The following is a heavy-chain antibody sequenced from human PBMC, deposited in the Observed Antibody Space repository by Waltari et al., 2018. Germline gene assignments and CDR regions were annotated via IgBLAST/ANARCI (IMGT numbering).Heavy chain of an antibody. D-gene: IGHD5-12*01. V-gene: IGHV3-23*01. CDR2: ISNSGGST. CDR1: GFTFSNYA. Sequence: EVQLLESGGGLVQPVGSLRLSCDTSGFTFSNYAMSWVRQAPGKGLEWVSAISNSGGSTWYAVSVKGRPTISRDNSKNKVFLQMDSLRAEDTAVYYCAREEKDNSGYRTTRFGYWGQGTLVTVSS. CDR3: AREEKDNSGYRTTRFGY. J-gene: IGHJ4*02.